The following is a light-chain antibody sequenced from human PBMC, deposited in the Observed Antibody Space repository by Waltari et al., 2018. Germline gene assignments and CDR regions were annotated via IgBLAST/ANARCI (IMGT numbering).Light chain of an antibody. V-gene: IGLV2-14*01. Sequence: QSALTQPASVSGSPGQSITISCTGTSSYIGYYNYVTWYQQPPGKAPKLIISEVTNRPSGVSNRFSGSKSGNTASLTISGLQAEDECDYYCSSFTRSSTWVFGGGTKLTVL. CDR3: SSFTRSSTWV. CDR2: EVT. J-gene: IGLJ3*02. CDR1: SSYIGYYNY.